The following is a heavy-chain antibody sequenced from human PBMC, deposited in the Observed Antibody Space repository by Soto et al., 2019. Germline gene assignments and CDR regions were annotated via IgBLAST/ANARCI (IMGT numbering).Heavy chain of an antibody. V-gene: IGHV4-34*01. Sequence: PSETLSLTCAVYGGSFSGYYWSWIRQPPGKGLEWIGEINHSGSTNYNPSLKSRVTISVDTSKNQFSLKLSSVTAADTAVYYCARRGLGDCVWGSYPLDYWGQGTLVTVSS. CDR2: INHSGST. CDR3: ARRGLGDCVWGSYPLDY. CDR1: GGSFSGYY. J-gene: IGHJ4*02. D-gene: IGHD3-16*01.